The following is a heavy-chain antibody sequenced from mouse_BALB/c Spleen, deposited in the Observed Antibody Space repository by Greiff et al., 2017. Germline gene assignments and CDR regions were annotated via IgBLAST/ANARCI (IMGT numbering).Heavy chain of an antibody. CDR3: ARDIRYRYYAMDY. CDR1: GFTFTDYY. CDR2: IRNKANGYTT. Sequence: EVKLVESGGGLVQPGGSLRLSCATSGFTFTDYYMSWVRQPPGKALEWLGFIRNKANGYTTEYSASVKGRFTISRDNSQSILYLQMNTLRAEDSATYYCARDIRYRYYAMDYWGQGTSVTVSS. J-gene: IGHJ4*01. V-gene: IGHV7-3*02. D-gene: IGHD2-14*01.